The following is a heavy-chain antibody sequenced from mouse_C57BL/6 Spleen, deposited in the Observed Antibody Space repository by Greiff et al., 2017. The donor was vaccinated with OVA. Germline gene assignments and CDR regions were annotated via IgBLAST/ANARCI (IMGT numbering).Heavy chain of an antibody. J-gene: IGHJ1*03. CDR2: ISSGSSTI. D-gene: IGHD1-1*01. CDR3: ARMDYYGRNWYFDV. V-gene: IGHV5-17*01. Sequence: EVMLVESGGGLVKPGGSLKLSCAASGFTFSDYGMHWVRQAPEKGLEWVAYISSGSSTIYYADTVKGRFTISRDNAKNTLFLQMTSLRSEDTAMYYCARMDYYGRNWYFDVWGTGTTVTVSS. CDR1: GFTFSDYG.